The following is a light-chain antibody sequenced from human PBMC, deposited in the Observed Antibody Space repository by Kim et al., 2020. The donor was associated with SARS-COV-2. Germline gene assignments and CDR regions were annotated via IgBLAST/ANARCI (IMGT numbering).Light chain of an antibody. CDR1: QRISNS. J-gene: IGKJ1*01. Sequence: APVGDRVTITCRASQRISNSLAWYQQRTGKAPTLLIYEASSLESGVPSRFSGTGSGTEFTLTISSLQPDDFATYYCQHYDNYSQTFGPGTKVDIK. CDR3: QHYDNYSQT. V-gene: IGKV1-5*01. CDR2: EAS.